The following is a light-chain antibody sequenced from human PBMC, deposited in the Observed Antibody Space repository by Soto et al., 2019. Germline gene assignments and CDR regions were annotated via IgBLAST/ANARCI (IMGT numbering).Light chain of an antibody. CDR2: WAS. CDR1: QSVLYSPNNKNY. V-gene: IGKV4-1*01. CDR3: QQYYGTPHT. Sequence: DIVMTQSPDSLAVSLGERATINCKSSQSVLYSPNNKNYLAWYQQKPGQPPELLIYWASTRESGVPDRFSGSGSGTDFTLTTSSLQAEDVAVYYCQQYYGTPHTFGQGTKLEIK. J-gene: IGKJ2*01.